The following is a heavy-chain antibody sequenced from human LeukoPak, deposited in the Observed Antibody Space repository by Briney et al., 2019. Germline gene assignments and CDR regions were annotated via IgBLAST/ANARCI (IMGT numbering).Heavy chain of an antibody. V-gene: IGHV3-64*01. J-gene: IGHJ3*02. CDR2: ISSNGGST. Sequence: GGSLRLSCAASGFTFSSYAMHWVRQAPGKGLEYVSAISSNGGSTYYANSVKGRFTISRDNSKNTLYLQMGSLRAEDMAVYYCVREMTQDAFDIWGQGTMVTVSS. CDR3: VREMTQDAFDI. CDR1: GFTFSSYA.